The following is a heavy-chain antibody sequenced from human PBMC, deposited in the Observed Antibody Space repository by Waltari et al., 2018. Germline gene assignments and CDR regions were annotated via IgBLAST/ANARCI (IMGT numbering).Heavy chain of an antibody. Sequence: EMQLVESGGGLVEPGRSLRLPFDTSGLTFDDYGMPWVRHFPGQGLEWVSGITWSGGSMDYADSVKGRFTVSRDNAKNCLFLEMNSLRAADTAFYYCVKGMGATHRTQFDTWGQGTLVTVSS. CDR1: GLTFDDYG. CDR2: ITWSGGSM. CDR3: VKGMGATHRTQFDT. J-gene: IGHJ4*02. V-gene: IGHV3-9*01.